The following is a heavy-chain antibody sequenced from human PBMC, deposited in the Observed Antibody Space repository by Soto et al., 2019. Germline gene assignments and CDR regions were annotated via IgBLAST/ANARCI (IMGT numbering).Heavy chain of an antibody. CDR2: ISSSSSYI. CDR1: GFTFSSYS. D-gene: IGHD3-16*01. CDR3: ARTTDRGGMDV. J-gene: IGHJ6*02. V-gene: IGHV3-21*01. Sequence: EVQLVESGGGLVKPGGSLRLSCAASGFTFSSYSMNWVRQAPGKGLEWVSSISSSSSYIYYADSVKGRFTISRDNAKNALYLQMNSLSAEDTAVYYCARTTDRGGMDVWGQGTTVTVSS.